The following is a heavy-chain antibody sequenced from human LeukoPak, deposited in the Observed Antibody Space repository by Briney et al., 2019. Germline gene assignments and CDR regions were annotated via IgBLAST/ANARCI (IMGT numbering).Heavy chain of an antibody. CDR2: IRSKADGGTT. Sequence: GGSLRLSCTASGFTFGDYAMTWFRQAPGKGLEWVGFIRSKADGGTTENAASVKGRFTISRDDSKRIAYLQTNSLKIEDTAVYYCTRDRTGDRTDAFDIWGQGTMVTVSS. CDR3: TRDRTGDRTDAFDI. CDR1: GFTFGDYA. J-gene: IGHJ3*02. D-gene: IGHD7-27*01. V-gene: IGHV3-49*03.